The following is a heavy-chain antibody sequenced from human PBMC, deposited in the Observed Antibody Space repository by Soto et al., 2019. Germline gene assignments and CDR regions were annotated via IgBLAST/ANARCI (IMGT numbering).Heavy chain of an antibody. Sequence: ASVKVSCKASGYTFTSYAMHWVRQAPGQRLEWMGWINAGNGNTKYSQKFQGRVTITRDTSASTAYMELSSLRSEDTAVYYCARDNCSSTSCYLWDSVGWFDPWGQGTLVTVSS. J-gene: IGHJ5*02. V-gene: IGHV1-3*01. D-gene: IGHD2-2*01. CDR3: ARDNCSSTSCYLWDSVGWFDP. CDR1: GYTFTSYA. CDR2: INAGNGNT.